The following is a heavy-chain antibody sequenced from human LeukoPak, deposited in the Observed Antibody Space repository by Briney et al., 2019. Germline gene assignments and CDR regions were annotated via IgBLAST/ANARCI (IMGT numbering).Heavy chain of an antibody. CDR2: ICYSGGNT. D-gene: IGHD6-19*01. V-gene: IGHV3-23*01. CDR1: GFTFSSYA. J-gene: IGHJ6*01. CDR3: AKDRWRGIAGACMDG. Sequence: GGSLRLSCAASGFTFSSYAMSWVRQAPGKGLEWVSVICYSGGNTYYADSVKGRFTISRDNSKNTLYLQMNSLRAEDTAVYYCAKDRWRGIAGACMDGCGKGTTVTASA.